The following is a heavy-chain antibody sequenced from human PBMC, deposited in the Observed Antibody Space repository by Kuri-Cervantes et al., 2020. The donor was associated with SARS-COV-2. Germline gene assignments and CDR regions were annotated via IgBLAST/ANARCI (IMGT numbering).Heavy chain of an antibody. V-gene: IGHV3-64*04. CDR2: ITSDGDTT. CDR3: AKVSNILELLDPFDY. CDR1: GFTFSTYR. J-gene: IGHJ4*02. D-gene: IGHD1-7*01. Sequence: GESLKISCAASGFTFSTYRMHWIRQAPGKGLEYVSAITSDGDTTYYADSVKGRFTISRDNSKNTLYLQMNSLRAEDTAVYYCAKVSNILELLDPFDYWGQGTLVTVSS.